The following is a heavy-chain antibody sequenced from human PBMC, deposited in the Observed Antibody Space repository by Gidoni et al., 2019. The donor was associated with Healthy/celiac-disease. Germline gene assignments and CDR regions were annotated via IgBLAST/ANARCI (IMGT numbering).Heavy chain of an antibody. J-gene: IGHJ6*02. Sequence: EVQLVESGGGLVQPGRSLRLSCAAAGFPFDDYAMHWVRQAPGKGLEWVSGISWNSGSIGYADSVKGRFTISRDNAKNSLYLQMNSLRAEDTALYYCAKDIGGWYGDYYYYYGMDVWGQGTTVTVSS. CDR3: AKDIGGWYGDYYYYYGMDV. D-gene: IGHD6-19*01. CDR2: ISWNSGSI. CDR1: GFPFDDYA. V-gene: IGHV3-9*01.